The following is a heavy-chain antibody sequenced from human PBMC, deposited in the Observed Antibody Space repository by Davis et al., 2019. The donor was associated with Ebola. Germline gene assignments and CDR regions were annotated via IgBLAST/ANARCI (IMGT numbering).Heavy chain of an antibody. CDR1: GFTFSTYS. CDR2: ISSSSSYI. J-gene: IGHJ3*02. CDR3: ASSLLWFGELLYQDAFDI. V-gene: IGHV3-21*01. Sequence: GGSLRLSCAASGFTFSTYSMSWVRQAPGKGLEWVSSISSSSSYIYYADSVKGRFTISRDNAKNSLYLQMNSLRAEDTAVYYCASSLLWFGELLYQDAFDIWGQGTMVTVSS. D-gene: IGHD3-10*01.